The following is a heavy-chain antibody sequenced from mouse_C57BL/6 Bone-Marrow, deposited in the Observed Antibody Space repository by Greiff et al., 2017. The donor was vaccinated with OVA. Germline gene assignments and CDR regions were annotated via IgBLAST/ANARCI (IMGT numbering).Heavy chain of an antibody. CDR2: ISSGGSYT. D-gene: IGHD4-1*01. J-gene: IGHJ2*01. CDR3: ARDLGYFDY. V-gene: IGHV5-6*01. CDR1: GFTFSSYG. Sequence: EVQLVESGGDLVKPGGSLKLSCAASGFTFSSYGMSWVRQTPDKRLEWVATISSGGSYTYYPDSVKGRFTISRDNAKNTLYLQMSSLKSEDTAMYYCARDLGYFDYWGQGTTLTVSS.